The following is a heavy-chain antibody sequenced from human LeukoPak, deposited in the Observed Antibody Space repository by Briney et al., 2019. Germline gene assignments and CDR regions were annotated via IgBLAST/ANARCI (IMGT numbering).Heavy chain of an antibody. J-gene: IGHJ5*02. CDR2: IYYRGTT. Sequence: SETLSLTCTVSGGSISSSSYYWGWIRQPPGKGLEWIGSIYYRGTTYYNPSLKSRVTISVDTSKNQFSLKLSSVTAADTAVYYCARRSIAVAAWFDPWGQRTLVTVSS. CDR3: ARRSIAVAAWFDP. CDR1: GGSISSSSYY. D-gene: IGHD6-19*01. V-gene: IGHV4-39*01.